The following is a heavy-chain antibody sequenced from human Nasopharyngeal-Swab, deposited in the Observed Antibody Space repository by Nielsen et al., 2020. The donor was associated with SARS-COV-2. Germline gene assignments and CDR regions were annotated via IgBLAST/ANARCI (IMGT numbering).Heavy chain of an antibody. CDR3: ARESVSITTYIDH. CDR2: IQPDGSEK. V-gene: IGHV3-7*03. D-gene: IGHD4-11*01. J-gene: IGHJ4*02. Sequence: GGSLRLPCAASGFTSFSGHWMSCVRQPPGKWPEWVANIQPDGSEKYYVDSVKGRFTISRDNARNSLYLQINSLRAEDTAMYYCARESVSITTYIDHWGQGTLVTVSS. CDR1: GFTSFSGHW.